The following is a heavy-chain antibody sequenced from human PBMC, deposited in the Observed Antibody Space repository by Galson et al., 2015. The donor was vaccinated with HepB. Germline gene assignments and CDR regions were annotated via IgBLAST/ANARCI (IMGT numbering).Heavy chain of an antibody. CDR3: ARDPPHYYDSSGGDY. V-gene: IGHV3-48*04. Sequence: SLRLSCAASGFTFSSYSMNWVRQAPGKGLEWVSYISSSSSTIYYADSVKGRFTISRDNAKNSLYLQMNSLRAEDTAVYYCARDPPHYYDSSGGDYWGQGTLVTVSS. D-gene: IGHD3-22*01. CDR1: GFTFSSYS. CDR2: ISSSSSTI. J-gene: IGHJ4*02.